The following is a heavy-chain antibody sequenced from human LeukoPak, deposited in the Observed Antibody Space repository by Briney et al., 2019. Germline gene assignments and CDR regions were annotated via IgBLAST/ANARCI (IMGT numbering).Heavy chain of an antibody. D-gene: IGHD1-7*01. CDR1: GGSISSSSYY. CDR2: INHSGST. V-gene: IGHV4-39*07. CDR3: ARGPRTGTTLPFDY. Sequence: SETLSLTCTVSGGSISSSSYYWGWIRQPPGKGLEWIGEINHSGSTNYNPSLKSRVTISVDTSKNQFSLKLSSVTAADTAVYYCARGPRTGTTLPFDYWGQGTLVTVSS. J-gene: IGHJ4*02.